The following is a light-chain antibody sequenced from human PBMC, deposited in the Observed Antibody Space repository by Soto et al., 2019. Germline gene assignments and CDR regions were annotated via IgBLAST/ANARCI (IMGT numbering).Light chain of an antibody. CDR1: QSISTF. V-gene: IGKV1-39*01. J-gene: IGKJ2*01. CDR3: QQSYIVPFT. Sequence: DIQMTQSPSSLSATVGDRVTINCRASQSISTFLNWYQHKPGRAPKLLIYGASSLQSGVPSRFSGSGSGTTFTLIINSLESEDFATYYCQQSYIVPFTFGQGTKLEIQ. CDR2: GAS.